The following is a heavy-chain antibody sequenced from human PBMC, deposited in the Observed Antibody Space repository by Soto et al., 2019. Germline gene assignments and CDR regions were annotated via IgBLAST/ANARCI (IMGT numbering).Heavy chain of an antibody. CDR3: GGGGSAKLLYYPSYYYYGMDV. D-gene: IGHD3-22*01. J-gene: IGHJ6*02. Sequence: QMQLVQSGPEVQKPGTSVKVSCKASGFTFSASAVQWVRQARGQHLEWIGWIVIGSGKTNYAENFRERVTITRDTTTRPAYMERTRLRSWDTAVDYCGGGGSAKLLYYPSYYYYGMDVWGQGTTVTVSS. CDR2: IVIGSGKT. CDR1: GFTFSASA. V-gene: IGHV1-58*01.